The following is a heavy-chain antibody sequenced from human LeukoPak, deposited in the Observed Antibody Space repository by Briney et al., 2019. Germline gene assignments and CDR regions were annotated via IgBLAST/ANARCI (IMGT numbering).Heavy chain of an antibody. CDR2: IRYDGSNK. J-gene: IGHJ6*03. CDR3: AKRGSDIVVVPAAYYYYYYMDV. V-gene: IGHV3-30*02. Sequence: GRSLRLSCAASGFTFSSYGMHWVRQAPGKGLEWVAFIRYDGSNKYYADSVKGRFTISRDNSKNTLYLQMNSLRAEDTAVYYCAKRGSDIVVVPAAYYYYYYMDVWGKGTTVTVSS. D-gene: IGHD2-2*01. CDR1: GFTFSSYG.